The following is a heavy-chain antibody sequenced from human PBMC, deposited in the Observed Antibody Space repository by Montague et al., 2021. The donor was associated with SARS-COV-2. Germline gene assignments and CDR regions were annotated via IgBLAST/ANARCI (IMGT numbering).Heavy chain of an antibody. CDR2: NGYS. CDR3: AAYSAGLGGRGY. J-gene: IGHJ4*02. Sequence: SETLSLTCTVTGGFINDNYHWSWMRQSPGKGLEWIGLNGYSDFSPSFWGCVTISVDQYRNQFSLKLTSVTAADTAVYYCAAYSAGLGGRGYWGQGTLVTVSS. D-gene: IGHD3-16*01. CDR1: GGFINDNYH. V-gene: IGHV4-4*07.